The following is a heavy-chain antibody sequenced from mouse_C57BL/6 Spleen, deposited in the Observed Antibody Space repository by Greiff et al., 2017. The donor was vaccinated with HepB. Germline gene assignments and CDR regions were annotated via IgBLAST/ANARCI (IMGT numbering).Heavy chain of an antibody. CDR2: IDPSDSYT. CDR1: GYTFTSYW. D-gene: IGHD4-1*02. CDR3: ARSTGKGY. Sequence: QVHVKQPGAELVKPGASVKLSCKASGYTFTSYWMQWVKQRPGQGLEWIGEIDPSDSYTNYNQKFKGKATLTVDTSSSTAYMQLSSLTSEDSAVYYCARSTGKGYWGQGTTLTVSS. V-gene: IGHV1-50*01. J-gene: IGHJ2*01.